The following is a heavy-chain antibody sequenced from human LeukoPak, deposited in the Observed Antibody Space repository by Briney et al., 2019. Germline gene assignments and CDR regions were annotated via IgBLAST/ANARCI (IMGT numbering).Heavy chain of an antibody. CDR2: ISYDGSNK. J-gene: IGHJ4*02. D-gene: IGHD2-21*02. Sequence: ERSLRLSCAASGFTFSSYAMHWVRQAPGKGLEWVAVISYDGSNKYYADSVKGRFTISRDNSKNTLYLQMNSLRAEDTAVYYCAREGVVVTASFDYWGQGTLVTVSS. CDR3: AREGVVVTASFDY. CDR1: GFTFSSYA. V-gene: IGHV3-30-3*01.